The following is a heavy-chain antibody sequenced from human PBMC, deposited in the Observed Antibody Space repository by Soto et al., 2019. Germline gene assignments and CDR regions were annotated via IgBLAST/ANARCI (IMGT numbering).Heavy chain of an antibody. CDR2: INHSGST. CDR1: GASFSDSY. CDR3: AREVPSRYFDL. V-gene: IGHV4-34*01. D-gene: IGHD1-1*01. Sequence: QVRLQQWGAGLLKPSETLSLTCAVYGASFSDSYWNWIRQPPGKGLEWIGEINHSGSTIYNTSLESRVTVSLVTSRKQFTLKMMSVTAADTAVYYCAREVPSRYFDLWGRGTPVTVSS. J-gene: IGHJ2*01.